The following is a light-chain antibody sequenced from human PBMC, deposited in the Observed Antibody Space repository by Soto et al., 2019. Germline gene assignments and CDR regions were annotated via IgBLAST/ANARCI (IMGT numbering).Light chain of an antibody. CDR1: NSNIGTNY. CDR2: SDS. V-gene: IGLV1-47*02. CDR3: ATWDDSLRGVI. Sequence: QSLLTQPPSASGTPGQRVTISCSGSNSNIGTNYVYWYQQLPGTAPKLLISSDSQRPSGVPDRFSGSKSGTSASLAISGLRSEDEADYHCATWDDSLRGVIFGGGTKLTVL. J-gene: IGLJ2*01.